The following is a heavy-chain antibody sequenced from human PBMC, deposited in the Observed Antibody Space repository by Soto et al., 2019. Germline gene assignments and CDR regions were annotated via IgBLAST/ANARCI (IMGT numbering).Heavy chain of an antibody. V-gene: IGHV1-3*01. CDR1: GYTFTSYG. J-gene: IGHJ5*02. Sequence: ASVKVSCKASGYTFTSYGIHWVRQAPGQRLEWMGWINAANGDTKYSPKFQGRVTITRDTSASTAYMGLSSLRSEDTAVYYCVRRHVSATGIDWFDPWGQGTLVTVSS. D-gene: IGHD6-13*01. CDR3: VRRHVSATGIDWFDP. CDR2: INAANGDT.